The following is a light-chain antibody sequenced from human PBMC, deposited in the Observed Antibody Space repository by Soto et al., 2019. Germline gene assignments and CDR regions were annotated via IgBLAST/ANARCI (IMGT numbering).Light chain of an antibody. CDR2: DVS. J-gene: IGLJ1*01. V-gene: IGLV2-14*03. CDR3: SSYTVSPPLRYV. Sequence: QSALTQPASVSGAPGQSITISCTGTSSDVGSYNYVSWYQQHPGKAPKVIIYDVSNRPSGVSNRFSGSKSGDTASLTISGLQAEDEADYFCSSYTVSPPLRYVFGVGTKFTVL. CDR1: SSDVGSYNY.